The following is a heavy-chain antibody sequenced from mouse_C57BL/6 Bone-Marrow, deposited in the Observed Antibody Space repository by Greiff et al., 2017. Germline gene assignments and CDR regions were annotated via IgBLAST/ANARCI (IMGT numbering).Heavy chain of an antibody. CDR3: ASEGYYCGSSYFDD. J-gene: IGHJ2*01. D-gene: IGHD1-1*01. Sequence: QVQLKEPGAELARPGASVKLSCKASGYTFTSYGISWVKQRTGQGLEWIGEIYPRSGNTYYNEKFKGKATLTVDKSSSTAYMELRSLTSEDSAVYFCASEGYYCGSSYFDDGDQGTALTGSA. CDR2: IYPRSGNT. CDR1: GYTFTSYG. V-gene: IGHV1-81*01.